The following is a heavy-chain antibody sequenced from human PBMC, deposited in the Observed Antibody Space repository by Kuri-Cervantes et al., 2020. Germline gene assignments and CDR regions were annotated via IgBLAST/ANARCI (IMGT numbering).Heavy chain of an antibody. J-gene: IGHJ4*02. V-gene: IGHV3-11*04. Sequence: GESLKISCAASGFTFSQYYIMWIRQAPGKGLEWVSYISHSGSLIYEADSVKGRFTISRDNAQNSLYLQMNSLRGEDTAVYYCARDGEERLESRYITMVRGVIAYWGQGTLVTVSS. CDR1: GFTFSQYY. D-gene: IGHD3-10*01. CDR3: ARDGEERLESRYITMVRGVIAY. CDR2: ISHSGSLI.